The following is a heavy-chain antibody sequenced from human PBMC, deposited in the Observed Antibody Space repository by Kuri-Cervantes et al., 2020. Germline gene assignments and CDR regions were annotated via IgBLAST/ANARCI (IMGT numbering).Heavy chain of an antibody. D-gene: IGHD6-13*01. Sequence: SETLSLTCAVYGGSFSGYYWSWIRQPPGKGLEWIGEINHSGSTNYNPSLKSRVTISVDTSKNQFSLKLSSVTAADTAVYYCARDSGIVAANDAFDIWGQGTMVTVSS. CDR2: INHSGST. V-gene: IGHV4-34*01. CDR1: GGSFSGYY. J-gene: IGHJ3*02. CDR3: ARDSGIVAANDAFDI.